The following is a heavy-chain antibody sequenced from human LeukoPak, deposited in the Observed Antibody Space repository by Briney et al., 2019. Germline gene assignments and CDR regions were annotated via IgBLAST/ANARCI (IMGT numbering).Heavy chain of an antibody. CDR2: IKQDGSEK. Sequence: GGSLRLSCAASGFTFSTYWMSWVRQAPGKWLEWVANIKQDGSEKYYVDSVKGRFTISRDDARNSVYLQMNSLRAEDTAVYYCARDKIVGATYFDSWGQGTLVTVSS. CDR1: GFTFSTYW. V-gene: IGHV3-7*01. D-gene: IGHD1-26*01. J-gene: IGHJ4*02. CDR3: ARDKIVGATYFDS.